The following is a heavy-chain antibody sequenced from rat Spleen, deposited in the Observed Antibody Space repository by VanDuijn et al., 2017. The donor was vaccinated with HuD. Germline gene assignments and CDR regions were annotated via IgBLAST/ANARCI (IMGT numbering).Heavy chain of an antibody. CDR3: ARRRYSSYIYVDDY. Sequence: QIQLQQSGAELAKPGSSVKISCKASGYIFTSYYISWIKQTTGQGLEYIGYIDTGSGVTNYNEKFKGKATLTVDKSSSTAFMQLSSPTPDDSAVYYCARRRYSSYIYVDDYWGQGVMVTVSS. V-gene: IGHV1-43*01. D-gene: IGHD1-2*01. CDR2: IDTGSGVT. J-gene: IGHJ2*01. CDR1: GYIFTSYY.